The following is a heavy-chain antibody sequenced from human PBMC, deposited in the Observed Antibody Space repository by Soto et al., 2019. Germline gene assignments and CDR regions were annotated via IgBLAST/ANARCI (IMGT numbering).Heavy chain of an antibody. J-gene: IGHJ5*02. CDR1: GFAFDDYV. CDR3: AKGGSAALIAPSGRDNWFDP. D-gene: IGHD6-13*01. V-gene: IGHV3-9*01. CDR2: ITWNGGTI. Sequence: QTGGSLRLSCAASGFAFDDYVMHWVRQPPGRGLEWVSGITWNGGTIRYVDSVKGRFTISRDNAENSLYLQMNSLRPEGTAVYYCAKGGSAALIAPSGRDNWFDPWGQGTQVTVSS.